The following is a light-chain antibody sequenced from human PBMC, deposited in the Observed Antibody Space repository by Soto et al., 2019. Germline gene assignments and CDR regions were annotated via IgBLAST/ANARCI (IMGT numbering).Light chain of an antibody. Sequence: VVLTQSPATLSLSPGARATLSCRTSLSVSVYLDWYQQKPGQAPSLLISDASNRATGIPARFSGSVSGTDFTLTISSLEPEDFAVYYGHQRQYWPPITFGQGTRLEIK. J-gene: IGKJ5*01. V-gene: IGKV3-11*01. CDR3: HQRQYWPPIT. CDR1: LSVSVY. CDR2: DAS.